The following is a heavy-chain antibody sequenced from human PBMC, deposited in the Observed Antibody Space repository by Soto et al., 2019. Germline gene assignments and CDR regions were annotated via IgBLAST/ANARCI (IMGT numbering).Heavy chain of an antibody. V-gene: IGHV3-23*01. CDR1: GFTFSSYA. D-gene: IGHD2-21*02. CDR2: ISGSGGST. CDR3: AKDSGTIVVVTAMDYFDY. Sequence: GGSLRLSCAASGFTFSSYAMSWVRQAPGKGLEWVSAISGSGGSTYYADSVKGRFTISRDNSKNTLYLQMNSLRAEDTAVYYCAKDSGTIVVVTAMDYFDYWGQGTLVTVSS. J-gene: IGHJ4*02.